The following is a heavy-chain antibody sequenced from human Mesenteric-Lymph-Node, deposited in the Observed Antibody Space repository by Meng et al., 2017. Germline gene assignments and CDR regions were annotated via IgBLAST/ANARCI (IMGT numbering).Heavy chain of an antibody. Sequence: QGELQAPGPGLVKASTPLSPPCPVYGGSFSGYYWGCIRQPPGKGLEWIGEINHSGTITYNPSLKSRVTISVDTSNNQFALKVSSVTAADTAVYYCARGHDRINLWLPIFWGQGTLVTVSS. CDR2: INHSGTI. CDR1: GGSFSGYY. V-gene: IGHV4-34*09. J-gene: IGHJ4*02. D-gene: IGHD5-18*01. CDR3: ARGHDRINLWLPIF.